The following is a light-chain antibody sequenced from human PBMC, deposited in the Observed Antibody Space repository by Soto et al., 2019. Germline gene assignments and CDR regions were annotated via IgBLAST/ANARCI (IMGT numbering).Light chain of an antibody. CDR2: DVS. V-gene: IGLV2-14*01. Sequence: QSALTQPASVYGSPGQSITISCTGTNSDVGGYNYVSWYQQHPGKAPKLMIYDVSNRPSGVSNRFSGSKSGNTASLTISGLQAEDEADYYCSSYTKTDSWVFGGGTKLTVL. J-gene: IGLJ3*02. CDR1: NSDVGGYNY. CDR3: SSYTKTDSWV.